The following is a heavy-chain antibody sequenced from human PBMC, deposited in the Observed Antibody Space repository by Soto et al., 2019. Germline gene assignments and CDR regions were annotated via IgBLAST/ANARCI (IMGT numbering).Heavy chain of an antibody. V-gene: IGHV1-69*06. CDR1: GGTFSSYA. D-gene: IGHD2-2*01. CDR2: IIPIFGTA. Sequence: QVQLVQSGAEVKKPGSSVKVSCKASGGTFSSYAISWVRQAPGQGLEWMGGIIPIFGTANYAKNFQGRVTITADKSTSTAYMELSSLRSEDTAVYYCVGCSSTSCYPGHFQHWGQGTLVTVSS. J-gene: IGHJ1*01. CDR3: VGCSSTSCYPGHFQH.